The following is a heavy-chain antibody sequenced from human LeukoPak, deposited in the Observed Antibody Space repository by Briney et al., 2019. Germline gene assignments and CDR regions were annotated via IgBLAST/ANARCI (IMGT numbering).Heavy chain of an antibody. D-gene: IGHD1-26*01. CDR1: GFTFRIYW. J-gene: IGHJ4*02. CDR3: PEGYLVGG. Sequence: PGGSLRLSCAASGFTFRIYWMSWVRQAPGKGLEWVASIKSDGSEKYYVDSVKGRFTISRDNAKNSLYLQMNSLRAEDTAVYYWPEGYLVGGGGQGTLVTVSA. CDR2: IKSDGSEK. V-gene: IGHV3-7*01.